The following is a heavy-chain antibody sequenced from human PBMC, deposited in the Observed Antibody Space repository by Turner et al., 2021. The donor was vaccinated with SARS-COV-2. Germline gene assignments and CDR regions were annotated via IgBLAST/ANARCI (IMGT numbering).Heavy chain of an antibody. Sequence: QVQLVESGGHVVQPGRSLRLSCAASGFTFSTYGMHWVRQAPGKGLEWVAVISYDGSNRYYADSVKGRFTISRDNSKNTLYLQMNSLRAEDTAVYYCAKTSSGSYFDAFDIWGQGTMVTVSS. J-gene: IGHJ3*02. CDR3: AKTSSGSYFDAFDI. D-gene: IGHD1-26*01. CDR2: ISYDGSNR. CDR1: GFTFSTYG. V-gene: IGHV3-30*18.